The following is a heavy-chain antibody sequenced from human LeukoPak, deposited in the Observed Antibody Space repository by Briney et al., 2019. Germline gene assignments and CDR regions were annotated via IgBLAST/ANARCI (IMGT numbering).Heavy chain of an antibody. V-gene: IGHV3-21*01. CDR2: ISSSSSYI. CDR3: ATSGSYPNWFDP. D-gene: IGHD1-26*01. Sequence: ETLSLTCTVSGGSISSYYWSWVRQAPGKGLEWVSSISSSSSYIYYADSVKGRFTISRDNAKNSLYLQMNSLRAEDTAVYYCATSGSYPNWFDPWGQGTLVTVSS. CDR1: GGSISSYY. J-gene: IGHJ5*02.